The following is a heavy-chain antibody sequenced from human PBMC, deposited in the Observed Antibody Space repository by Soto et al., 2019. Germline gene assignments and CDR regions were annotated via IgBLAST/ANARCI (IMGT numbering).Heavy chain of an antibody. Sequence: QVQLVQSGAEVKKPGASVKVSCKTSGYISTGHYMYWVRQAPGQGLEWMGWINPASGDTNYVQKFQGRVSMTRDTSINTAYMELRRLRSDDTAVYYCARVPGEDDFDYWGQGTLVTVSS. CDR2: INPASGDT. J-gene: IGHJ4*02. D-gene: IGHD7-27*01. CDR3: ARVPGEDDFDY. V-gene: IGHV1-2*02. CDR1: GYISTGHY.